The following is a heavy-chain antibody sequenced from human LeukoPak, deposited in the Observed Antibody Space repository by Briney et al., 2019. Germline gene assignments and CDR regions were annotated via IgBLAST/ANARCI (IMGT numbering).Heavy chain of an antibody. V-gene: IGHV3-7*01. Sequence: GGSLRLSCAASGFTFSSYWMSWVRQAPGKGLEWVANIKQDGSEKYYVDSVKGRFTISRDNAKNSLYLQMNSLRAEDTAVYYCAREGGYSSPSNDYWGQGTLVTVSS. D-gene: IGHD6-6*01. CDR3: AREGGYSSPSNDY. CDR1: GFTFSSYW. CDR2: IKQDGSEK. J-gene: IGHJ4*02.